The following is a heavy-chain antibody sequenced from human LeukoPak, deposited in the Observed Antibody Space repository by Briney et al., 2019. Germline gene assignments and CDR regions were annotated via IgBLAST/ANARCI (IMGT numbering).Heavy chain of an antibody. Sequence: SETLSLTCTVSGGSISSYYWSWIRQPAGKGLEWIGRIYTSGSTNYNPSLKSRVTISVDTSKNQFSLRLNSVTAADTAVYYCARARGRWQYNYFDYWGQGTLVTVSS. CDR1: GGSISSYY. CDR3: ARARGRWQYNYFDY. J-gene: IGHJ4*02. D-gene: IGHD4-23*01. V-gene: IGHV4-4*07. CDR2: IYTSGST.